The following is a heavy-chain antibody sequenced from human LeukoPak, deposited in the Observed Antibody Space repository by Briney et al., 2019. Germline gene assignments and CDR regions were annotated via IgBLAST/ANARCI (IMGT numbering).Heavy chain of an antibody. CDR2: FDPEDGET. CDR1: GYTLTELS. J-gene: IGHJ4*02. CDR3: ATELRDYYDSSGYYFDY. D-gene: IGHD3-22*01. V-gene: IGHV1-24*01. Sequence: ASVKVSCKVSGYTLTELSMHWVRQAPGKGLEWMGGFDPEDGETIYAQKFQGRVTMTEDTSTDTAYMELSSLRSEDTAVYYCATELRDYYDSSGYYFDYWGQGALVTVSS.